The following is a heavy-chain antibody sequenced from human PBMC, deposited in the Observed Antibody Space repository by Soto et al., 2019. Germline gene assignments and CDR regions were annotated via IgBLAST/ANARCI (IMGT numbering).Heavy chain of an antibody. D-gene: IGHD6-13*01. Sequence: GGSLRLSCAASGFTFGSYVMSWVRQAPGKGLECVSVISDSGGSTYYADSVRGRFSISRDNSKNTLYLQMNSLRAEDTALYYCAKPYTSSWSNAFDIWGQGTMVTVSS. CDR1: GFTFGSYV. CDR2: ISDSGGST. J-gene: IGHJ3*02. CDR3: AKPYTSSWSNAFDI. V-gene: IGHV3-23*01.